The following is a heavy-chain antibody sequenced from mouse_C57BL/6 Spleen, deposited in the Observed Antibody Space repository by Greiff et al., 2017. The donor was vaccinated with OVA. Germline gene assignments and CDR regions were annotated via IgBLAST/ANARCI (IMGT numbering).Heavy chain of an antibody. CDR2: IDPSDSYT. D-gene: IGHD1-1*01. Sequence: QVQLQQPGAELVMPGASVKLSCKASGYTFTSYWMHWVKQRPGQGLEWIGEIDPSDSYTNYNQKFKGKSTLTVDKSSSTAYMQLSSLTSEDSAVYYCARRDYGSSLGDWGQGTTLTVSS. CDR1: GYTFTSYW. CDR3: ARRDYGSSLGD. J-gene: IGHJ2*01. V-gene: IGHV1-69*01.